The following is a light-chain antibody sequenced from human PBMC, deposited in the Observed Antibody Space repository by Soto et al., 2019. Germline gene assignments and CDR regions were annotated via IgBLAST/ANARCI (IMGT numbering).Light chain of an antibody. CDR1: SSDVGDYNY. CDR3: SSNAGSNNLV. CDR2: EVS. Sequence: QSALTQPPSASGTPGQSVTIPCTGTSSDVGDYNYVSWYQQHPGKAPKLMIYEVSRRPSGVPDRFSGSKSGNTASLTVSWLQADDEADDYCSSNAGSNNLVFGGGTKLTVL. J-gene: IGLJ2*01. V-gene: IGLV2-8*01.